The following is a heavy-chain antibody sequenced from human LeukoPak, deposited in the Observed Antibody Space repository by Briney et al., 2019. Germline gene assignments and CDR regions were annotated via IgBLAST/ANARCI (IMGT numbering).Heavy chain of an antibody. CDR3: ARSRTYGDYVTHFDY. CDR1: GYTFTGYY. V-gene: IGHV1-2*02. D-gene: IGHD4-17*01. J-gene: IGHJ4*02. CDR2: INPNSGGT. Sequence: GASVKVSCKASGYTFTGYYMHWVRQAPGQGLEWMGWINPNSGGTNYAQKFQGRVTMTRDTSISTAYMELSSLRSEDTAVYYCARSRTYGDYVTHFDYWGQGTLVTVSS.